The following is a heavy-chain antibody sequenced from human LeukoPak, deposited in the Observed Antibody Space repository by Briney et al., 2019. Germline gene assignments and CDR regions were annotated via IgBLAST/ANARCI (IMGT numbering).Heavy chain of an antibody. CDR3: ARDRYFDWLLSATNWFDP. V-gene: IGHV4-4*07. D-gene: IGHD3-9*01. Sequence: SETLSLTCAVYGGSFSGYYWSWIRQPAGKGLEWIGRIYTSGSTNYNPSLKSRVTMSVDTSKNQFSLKLSSVTAADTAVYYCARDRYFDWLLSATNWFDPWGQGTLVTVSS. CDR1: GGSFSGYY. J-gene: IGHJ5*02. CDR2: IYTSGST.